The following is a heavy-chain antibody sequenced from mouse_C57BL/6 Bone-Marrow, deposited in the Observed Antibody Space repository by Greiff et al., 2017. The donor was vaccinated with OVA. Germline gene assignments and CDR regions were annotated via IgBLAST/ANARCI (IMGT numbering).Heavy chain of an antibody. J-gene: IGHJ2*01. V-gene: IGHV1-52*01. D-gene: IGHD1-1*01. Sequence: QVQLQQPGAELVRPGSSVKLSCKASGYTFTSYWMHWVKQRPIPGLEWIGNIDPSDSETHSNQKFKDKATLTVDKSSSTAYMQLSSLTSEDSAVYYCARRVYYYGSSYFDYWGQGTTLTVSS. CDR1: GYTFTSYW. CDR3: ARRVYYYGSSYFDY. CDR2: IDPSDSET.